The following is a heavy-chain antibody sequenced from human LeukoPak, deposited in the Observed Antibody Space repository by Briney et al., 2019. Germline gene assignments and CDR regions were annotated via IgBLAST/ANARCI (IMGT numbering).Heavy chain of an antibody. J-gene: IGHJ6*02. CDR3: ARALGYCTSTSCLNYNYYGMDV. D-gene: IGHD2-2*01. CDR1: GGSISSYY. V-gene: IGHV4-59*01. CDR2: LYYSGST. Sequence: SETLSLTCTVSGGSISSYYWSWIRQPPGKGLEWIGYLYYSGSTNYNPSLKSRVTISVDTSKNQFSLKLSSVTAADTAMYYCARALGYCTSTSCLNYNYYGMDVWGQGTTVTVSS.